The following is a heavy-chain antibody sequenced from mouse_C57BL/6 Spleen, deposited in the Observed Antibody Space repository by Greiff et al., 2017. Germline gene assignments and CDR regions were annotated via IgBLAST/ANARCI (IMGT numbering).Heavy chain of an antibody. Sequence: QVQLKQSGAELVKPGASVKISCKASGYAFSSYWMNWVKQRPGKGLAWIGQIYPGDGDTNYNGKFKGKATLTADKSSSTAYMQLSSLTSEDSAVYFCARFGNSSWFAYWGQGTLDTVSA. CDR3: ARFGNSSWFAY. CDR2: IYPGDGDT. V-gene: IGHV1-80*01. D-gene: IGHD2-1*01. CDR1: GYAFSSYW. J-gene: IGHJ3*01.